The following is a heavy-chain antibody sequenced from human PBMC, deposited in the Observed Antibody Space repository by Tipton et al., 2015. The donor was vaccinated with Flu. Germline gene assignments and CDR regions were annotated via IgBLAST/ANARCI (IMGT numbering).Heavy chain of an antibody. J-gene: IGHJ6*02. CDR3: ARVKYYDFWSGYSNYYYYGIDV. CDR2: INHSGST. CDR1: GGSFSGYY. V-gene: IGHV4-34*01. D-gene: IGHD3-3*01. Sequence: LRLSCAVYGGSFSGYYWSWIRQPPGKGLEWIGEINHSGSTNYNPSLKSRVTISVDTSKNQFSLKLSSVTAADTAVYYCARVKYYDFWSGYSNYYYYGIDVWGQGTTVTVSS.